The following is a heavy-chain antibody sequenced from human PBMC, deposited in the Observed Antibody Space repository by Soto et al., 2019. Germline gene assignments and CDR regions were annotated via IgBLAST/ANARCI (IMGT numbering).Heavy chain of an antibody. J-gene: IGHJ5*02. CDR1: GYTLSRSG. CDR3: ARGIATGQLDP. D-gene: IGHD2-15*01. V-gene: IGHV1-3*01. Sequence: ASVKVSCKASGYTLSRSGIHWVRQAPGQRLEWMGWINAGNGKTKYSQKFQDRVIITRDTSASTAYMDLSSLRSEDTAVYYCARGIATGQLDPWGQGTLVTVSS. CDR2: INAGNGKT.